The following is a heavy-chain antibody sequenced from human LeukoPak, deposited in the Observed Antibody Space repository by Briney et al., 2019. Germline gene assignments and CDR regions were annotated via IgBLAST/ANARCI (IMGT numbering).Heavy chain of an antibody. CDR3: ANRGY. V-gene: IGHV3-66*01. J-gene: IGHJ4*02. CDR1: GFTVSSDF. Sequence: GGSLRLSCAASGFTVSSDFMIWVRQAPGKGLEWVSKIDGGGTTNYADSVKGRFTVSRDNSKNTVYLQMNSRRVEDTAMYSCANRGYWGQGTLVTVSS. CDR2: IDGGGTT.